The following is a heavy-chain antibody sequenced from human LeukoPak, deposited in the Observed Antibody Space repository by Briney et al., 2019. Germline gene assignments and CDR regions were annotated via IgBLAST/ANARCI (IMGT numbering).Heavy chain of an antibody. Sequence: SETLSLTCTVSGGSISSHYWTWIRQSPGKGLEWIGYISYSGITNYNPSLKSRVTLSVDTSENQFSLKLSSVTAADTAVYYCARDPTTVTKGFDIWGQGTMVTVSS. D-gene: IGHD4-17*01. CDR2: ISYSGIT. J-gene: IGHJ3*02. V-gene: IGHV4-59*11. CDR1: GGSISSHY. CDR3: ARDPTTVTKGFDI.